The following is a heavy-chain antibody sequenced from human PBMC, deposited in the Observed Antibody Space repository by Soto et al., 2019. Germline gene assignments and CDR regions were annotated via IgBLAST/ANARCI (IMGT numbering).Heavy chain of an antibody. CDR3: ARGSPGYCSGGSCYSYYFDY. CDR2: INAGNGNT. CDR1: GYTFTSYA. Sequence: ASLKVSCKASGYTFTSYAMHWVRQAPGQRLEWMGWINAGNGNTKYSQKFQGRVTITRDTSASTAYMELSSLRSEDTAVYYCARGSPGYCSGGSCYSYYFDYWGQGTLVTVSS. D-gene: IGHD2-15*01. J-gene: IGHJ4*02. V-gene: IGHV1-3*01.